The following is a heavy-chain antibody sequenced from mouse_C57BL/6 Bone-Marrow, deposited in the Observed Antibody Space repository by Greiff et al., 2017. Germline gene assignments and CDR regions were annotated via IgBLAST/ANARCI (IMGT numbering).Heavy chain of an antibody. CDR2: ISDGGSYT. J-gene: IGHJ3*01. CDR3: ARRETGFAY. Sequence: VESGGGLVKPGGSLKLSCAASGFTFSSYAMSWVRQTPEKRLEWVATISDGGSYTYYPDNVKGRFTISRDNAKNNLYLQMSHLKSEDTAMYYCARRETGFAYWGQGTLVTVSA. CDR1: GFTFSSYA. V-gene: IGHV5-4*03.